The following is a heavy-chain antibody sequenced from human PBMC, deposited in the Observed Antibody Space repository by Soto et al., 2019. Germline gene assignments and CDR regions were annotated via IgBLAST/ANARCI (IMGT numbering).Heavy chain of an antibody. CDR1: GGSFSGYY. J-gene: IGHJ4*02. CDR3: ARGWGERYFDWPFIDY. D-gene: IGHD3-9*01. CDR2: INHSGST. Sequence: SETLSLTCAVYGGSFSGYYWSWIRQPPGKGLEWIGEINHSGSTNYNPSLKSRVTISVDTSKNQFSLKLSSVTAADTAVHYCARGWGERYFDWPFIDYWGQGTLVTSPQ. V-gene: IGHV4-34*01.